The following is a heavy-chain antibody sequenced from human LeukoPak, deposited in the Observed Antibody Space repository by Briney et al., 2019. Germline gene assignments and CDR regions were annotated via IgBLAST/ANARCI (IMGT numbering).Heavy chain of an antibody. V-gene: IGHV3-23*01. D-gene: IGHD6-13*01. Sequence: PGGSLRLSCAASGFTLTTYAMSWVRQAPGKGLEWVSALSGSGGSTYYADSVKGRFTISRDSSKNTLYLQMNSLRTEDTAVYYCATLGSSWSFDFDYWGQGTLVTVSS. CDR2: LSGSGGST. CDR1: GFTLTTYA. CDR3: ATLGSSWSFDFDY. J-gene: IGHJ4*02.